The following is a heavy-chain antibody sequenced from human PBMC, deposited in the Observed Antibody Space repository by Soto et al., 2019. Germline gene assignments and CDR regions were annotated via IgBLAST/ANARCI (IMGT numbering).Heavy chain of an antibody. D-gene: IGHD3-22*01. CDR3: ARGAVVNFDS. J-gene: IGHJ4*02. CDR2: IYHSGRT. CDR1: GGSISSGGSS. Sequence: QLQLQESGSGLVKPSQTLSLTCAVSGGSISSGGSSWTWIRQPPGKGLAWIGYIYHSGRTYYNPSLKSRVTISVDRSKNQFSLKLTSGTAADTAVYYCARGAVVNFDSWGQGTLVTVSS. V-gene: IGHV4-30-2*01.